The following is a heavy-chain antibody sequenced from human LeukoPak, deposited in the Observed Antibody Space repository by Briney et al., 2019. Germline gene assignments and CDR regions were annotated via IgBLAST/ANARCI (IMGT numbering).Heavy chain of an antibody. V-gene: IGHV3-21*01. D-gene: IGHD1-1*01. J-gene: IGHJ4*02. CDR3: ARSGYNWNDVIFFDY. CDR2: ISSSSSSI. CDR1: GFTFSGYT. Sequence: GGSLRLSCAASGFTFSGYTMNWVRQAPGKGLEWVSSISSSSSSIYYADSVKGRFTISRDNAKNSLYLQMNSLRAEDTAVYYCARSGYNWNDVIFFDYWGQGTLVTVSS.